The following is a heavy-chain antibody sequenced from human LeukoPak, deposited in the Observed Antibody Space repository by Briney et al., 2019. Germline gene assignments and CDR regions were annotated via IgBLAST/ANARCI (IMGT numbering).Heavy chain of an antibody. Sequence: GGSLRLSCAGSGFTFINYGMSWVRQAPGKGLEWVSAINWNGAVTGYADSVKGRFTISRDNAKNSLYLQMNSLRAEDTALYYCARVHQLLSSGGWFDPWGQGALVTVSS. J-gene: IGHJ5*02. CDR2: INWNGAVT. D-gene: IGHD2-2*01. CDR1: GFTFINYG. CDR3: ARVHQLLSSGGWFDP. V-gene: IGHV3-20*04.